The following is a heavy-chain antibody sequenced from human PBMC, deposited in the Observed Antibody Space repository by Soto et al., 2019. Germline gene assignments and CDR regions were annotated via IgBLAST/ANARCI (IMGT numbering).Heavy chain of an antibody. J-gene: IGHJ6*02. CDR3: AKGWTTVTTTGMDV. CDR2: ISGSGGST. V-gene: IGHV3-23*01. CDR1: GFTFTSYA. D-gene: IGHD4-17*01. Sequence: DVKLLESGGGLVQPGGSLRLSCAASGFTFTSYAMSGVRQAPGKGLEWVSVISGSGGSTYYADSVKGRFTISRDISKNTLYLQMDSLRAEDTAVYYCAKGWTTVTTTGMDVWGQGTTVTVSS.